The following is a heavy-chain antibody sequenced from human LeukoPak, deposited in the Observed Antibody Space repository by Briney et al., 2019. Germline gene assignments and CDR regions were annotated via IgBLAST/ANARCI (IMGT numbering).Heavy chain of an antibody. Sequence: PGGSLRLSCAASGFTFSSYSMNWVRQAPGKGLEWVSSISSSSSYIYYADSVKGRFTISRDNAKNSLYLQMNSLRAEDTAVYYCARSSFLQYYFDYWGQGTLVTVSS. CDR2: ISSSSSYI. CDR3: ARSSFLQYYFDY. D-gene: IGHD3-3*01. J-gene: IGHJ4*02. CDR1: GFTFSSYS. V-gene: IGHV3-21*01.